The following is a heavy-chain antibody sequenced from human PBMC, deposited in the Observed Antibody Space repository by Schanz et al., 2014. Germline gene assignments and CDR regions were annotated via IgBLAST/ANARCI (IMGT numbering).Heavy chain of an antibody. J-gene: IGHJ4*02. CDR1: GFTFSSYA. CDR3: AKYRGYYRVSGSYRELEY. Sequence: VHLVESGGGVVQPGRSLRLSCAASGFTFSSYALHWVRQAPGKGLEWVAFVPFDGSQKFYADSVKGRFTISRDNSKNTLYLQMNSLRPEDTAVYYCAKYRGYYRVSGSYRELEYWGQGTLVTVSS. D-gene: IGHD3-10*01. V-gene: IGHV3-30*18. CDR2: VPFDGSQK.